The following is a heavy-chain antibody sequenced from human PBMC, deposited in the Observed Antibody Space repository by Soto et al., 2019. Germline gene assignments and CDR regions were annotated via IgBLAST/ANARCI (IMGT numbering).Heavy chain of an antibody. D-gene: IGHD2-2*01. J-gene: IGHJ5*02. CDR3: ARGRLDQLEYNWFDP. CDR2: IIPIFGTA. V-gene: IGHV1-69*13. Sequence: ASVKVSCKASGGTFSSYAISWVRQAPGQGLEWMGGIIPIFGTANYAQKFQGRVTITADESTSTAYMELSSLRSEDTAVYYCARGRLDQLEYNWFDPCGQGTLVTVSS. CDR1: GGTFSSYA.